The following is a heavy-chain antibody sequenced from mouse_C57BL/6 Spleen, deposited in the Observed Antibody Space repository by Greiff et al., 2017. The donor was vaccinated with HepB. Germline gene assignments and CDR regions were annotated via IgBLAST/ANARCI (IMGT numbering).Heavy chain of an antibody. CDR2: IYPGDGDT. CDR3: ARALSGAFFDY. J-gene: IGHJ2*01. CDR1: GYAFSSSW. V-gene: IGHV1-82*01. D-gene: IGHD1-1*02. Sequence: QVQLQQSGPELVKPGASVKISCKASGYAFSSSWMNWVKQRPGKGLEWIGRIYPGDGDTNYNGKFKGKATLTADKSSSTAYMQLSSLTSEDSAVYVCARALSGAFFDYWGQGTTLTVSS.